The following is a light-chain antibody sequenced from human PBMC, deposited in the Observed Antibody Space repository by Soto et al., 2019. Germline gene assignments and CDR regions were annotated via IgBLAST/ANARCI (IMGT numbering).Light chain of an antibody. V-gene: IGLV2-11*01. J-gene: IGLJ1*01. CDR2: DVS. CDR3: CSYAVSSSSSR. CDR1: SSDVGGYNY. Sequence: QSALTQPRSVSGSPGQSVSISCTGTSSDVGGYNYVSWYQQHPGKAPKLMIYDVSKRPSGVPDRFSGSKSGNTASLTISGLQAEDEVDYYCCSYAVSSSSSRFATGPKFTV.